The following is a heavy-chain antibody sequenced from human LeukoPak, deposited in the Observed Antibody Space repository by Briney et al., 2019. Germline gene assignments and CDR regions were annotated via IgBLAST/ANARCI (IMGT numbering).Heavy chain of an antibody. CDR2: IWYDGSNK. D-gene: IGHD1-7*01. Sequence: GGSLRLSCAASGFTFSSYGMHCVRQAPGKGLEWVAVIWYDGSNKYYADSVKGRFTISRDNSKNTLYLQMNSLRAEDTAVYYCARDGGITGTTAYFDYWGQGTLVTVSS. J-gene: IGHJ4*02. CDR3: ARDGGITGTTAYFDY. V-gene: IGHV3-33*01. CDR1: GFTFSSYG.